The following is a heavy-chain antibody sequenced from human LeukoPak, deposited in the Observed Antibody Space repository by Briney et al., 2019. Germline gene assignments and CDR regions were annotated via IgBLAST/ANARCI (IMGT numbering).Heavy chain of an antibody. J-gene: IGHJ4*02. V-gene: IGHV3-30*02. Sequence: GGSLRLSCAASGFTFTTYWMSWVRQAPGKGLEWVAFIRYDGSNKYYADSVKGRFTISRDNSKNTLYVQMNSLRPEDTAVYYCAKEASGGSCSDYWGQGTLVTVSS. CDR1: GFTFTTYW. CDR3: AKEASGGSCSDY. CDR2: IRYDGSNK. D-gene: IGHD2-15*01.